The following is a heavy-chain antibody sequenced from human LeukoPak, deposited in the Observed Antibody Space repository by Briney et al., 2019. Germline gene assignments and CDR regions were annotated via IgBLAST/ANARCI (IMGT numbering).Heavy chain of an antibody. D-gene: IGHD3-16*02. CDR1: GYTLTELS. J-gene: IGHJ4*02. CDR3: ATDLTYDYVWGSYPTDY. CDR2: FDPEDGET. V-gene: IGHV1-24*01. Sequence: ASVKVSCKVPGYTLTELSMHWVRQAPGKGLERMGGFDPEDGETIYAQRFQGRVTMTEDTSTDTAYMELSSLRSEDTAVYYCATDLTYDYVWGSYPTDYWGQGTLVTVSS.